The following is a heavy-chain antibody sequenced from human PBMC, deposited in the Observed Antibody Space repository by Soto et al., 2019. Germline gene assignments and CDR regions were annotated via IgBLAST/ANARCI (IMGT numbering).Heavy chain of an antibody. CDR2: INSDGSST. J-gene: IGHJ4*02. CDR1: GFTFSSYW. V-gene: IGHV3-74*01. Sequence: EVQLVESGGGLVQPGGSLRLSCAASGFTFSSYWMHWVRQAPGKGLVWVSRINSDGSSTSYADSVKGRFTISRDNAKNTRYLQMNSLRAEDTAVYSCAVAVAGPTAIGYWGQGTLVTVSS. CDR3: AVAVAGPTAIGY. D-gene: IGHD6-19*01.